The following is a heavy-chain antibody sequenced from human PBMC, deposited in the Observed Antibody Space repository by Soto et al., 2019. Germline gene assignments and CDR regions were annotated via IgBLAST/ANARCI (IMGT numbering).Heavy chain of an antibody. Sequence: GESLKISCKGSGYSFTSYWISWVRQMPGKGLEWMGRIDPSDSYTNYSPSFQGHVTISADKSISTAYLQWSSLKASDTAMYYCASSPRIYFSSTSGLELGNYDGSEVCGQGTTGTVSS. J-gene: IGHJ6*02. CDR3: ASSPRIYFSSTSGLELGNYDGSEV. D-gene: IGHD2-2*01. CDR1: GYSFTSYW. V-gene: IGHV5-10-1*01. CDR2: IDPSDSYT.